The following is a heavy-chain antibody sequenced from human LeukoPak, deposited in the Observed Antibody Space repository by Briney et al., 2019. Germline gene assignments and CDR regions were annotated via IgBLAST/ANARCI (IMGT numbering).Heavy chain of an antibody. CDR3: ARDGNSGYDPDAFDI. CDR2: ISSSGSTI. V-gene: IGHV3-48*03. Sequence: GGSLRLSCAASAFTFSSYEMNWVRQAPGKGLERVSYISSSGSTIYYADSVKGRFTIYRDNPNNSLYLQMNSLRSEDTAVYYCARDGNSGYDPDAFDIWGQGTMVTVSS. CDR1: AFTFSSYE. D-gene: IGHD5-12*01. J-gene: IGHJ3*02.